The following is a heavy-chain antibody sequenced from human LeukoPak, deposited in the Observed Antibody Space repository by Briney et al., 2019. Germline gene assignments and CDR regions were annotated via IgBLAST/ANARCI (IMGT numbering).Heavy chain of an antibody. Sequence: PSETLSLTCTVSGDSISSSSYYWGWIRQPPGKGLEWIGTIYYSGSTFYNPSLKSRVTISVDTSKNQFSLKLTSVTAADTAVYYCARVPTITFFDYWGQGTLVTVS. CDR1: GDSISSSSYY. J-gene: IGHJ4*02. CDR3: ARVPTITFFDY. D-gene: IGHD3-10*01. V-gene: IGHV4-39*07. CDR2: IYYSGST.